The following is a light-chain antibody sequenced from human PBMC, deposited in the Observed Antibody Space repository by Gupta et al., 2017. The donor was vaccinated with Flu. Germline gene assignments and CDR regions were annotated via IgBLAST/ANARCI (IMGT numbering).Light chain of an antibody. CDR2: LGS. J-gene: IGKJ1*01. CDR1: QSLLYGQGYDY. Sequence: VMTQSPLSPAVNPGEPASTSCRSSQSLLYGQGYDYLDWYLQKPGQSPQLLIYLGSNRASGVPDRFNGSVSGTEFTLKISRVEAEDVGVYYCMQALQSPWTFGQGTKVEI. V-gene: IGKV2-28*01. CDR3: MQALQSPWT.